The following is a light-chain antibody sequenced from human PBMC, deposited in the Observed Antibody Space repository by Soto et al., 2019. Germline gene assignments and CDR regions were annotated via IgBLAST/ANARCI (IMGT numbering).Light chain of an antibody. Sequence: IQLTQSPSSLSASVGDRVTITCRASQGISSYLAWYQQKPGKAPKLLIYAASSLQSGVPSRFSGSGSGTDFTLTISSLQPEDFATYYCQQSYSTPGITFGQGTKVDIK. CDR1: QGISSY. CDR2: AAS. J-gene: IGKJ1*01. CDR3: QQSYSTPGIT. V-gene: IGKV1-39*01.